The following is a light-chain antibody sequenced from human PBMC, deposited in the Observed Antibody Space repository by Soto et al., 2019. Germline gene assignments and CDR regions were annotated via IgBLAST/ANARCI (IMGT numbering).Light chain of an antibody. Sequence: QLVLTQPPSVPGAPGQTVTISCTGSGSNIGAGYGVQWYQQLPGTAPRLLIYGSDDRPSGVPDRFSDSVSGNSASLAITGLQTEDEAVYYCQAYDSNLSEVFGPWTKLTVL. J-gene: IGLJ1*01. CDR3: QAYDSNLSEV. CDR2: GSD. CDR1: GSNIGAGYG. V-gene: IGLV1-40*01.